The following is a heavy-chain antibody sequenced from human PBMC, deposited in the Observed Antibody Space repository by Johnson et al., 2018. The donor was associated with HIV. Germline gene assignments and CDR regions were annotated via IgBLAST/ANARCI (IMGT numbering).Heavy chain of an antibody. J-gene: IGHJ3*02. CDR2: ISWHSGSI. Sequence: VQLVESGGGLVQPGRSLRLSCAASGFTFDDYAMHWVRQAPGKGLEWVSGISWHSGSIGYADSVKGRFTISRDNSKDTLYLQMNSLRAEDTAVYYCARDSSSWRPSGAFDIWGQGTMVTVSS. D-gene: IGHD6-13*01. CDR3: ARDSSSWRPSGAFDI. V-gene: IGHV3-9*01. CDR1: GFTFDDYA.